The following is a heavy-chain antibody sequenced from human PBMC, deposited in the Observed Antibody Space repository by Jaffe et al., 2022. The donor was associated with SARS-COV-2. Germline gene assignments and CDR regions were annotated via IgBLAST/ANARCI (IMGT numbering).Heavy chain of an antibody. V-gene: IGHV4-61*01. Sequence: QVQLQESGPGLVKPSETLSLTCTVSGGSVSSGSYYWSWIRQPPGKGPEWIGYIYNSGSSKYNPSLKSRVTMSVDTSKNQFSLKLRSVTAADTAVYYCARGITVFDYWGQGTLVTVSS. CDR1: GGSVSSGSYY. D-gene: IGHD3-16*01. CDR3: ARGITVFDY. CDR2: IYNSGSS. J-gene: IGHJ4*02.